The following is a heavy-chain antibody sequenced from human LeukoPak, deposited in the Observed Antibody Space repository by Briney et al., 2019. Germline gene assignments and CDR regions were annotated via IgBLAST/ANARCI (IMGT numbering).Heavy chain of an antibody. CDR2: VFHSGST. J-gene: IGHJ4*02. V-gene: IGHV4-38-2*02. Sequence: PSETLSLTCTVSGYSISSGRYWGWIRQPPGKGLEWIGSVFHSGSTYYNPSLKSRVTISVDTSKNQFSLNLRSVTAADTAMYFCARSLSTAGIDYWGQGTLVTVPS. CDR3: ARSLSTAGIDY. D-gene: IGHD2-2*01. CDR1: GYSISSGRY.